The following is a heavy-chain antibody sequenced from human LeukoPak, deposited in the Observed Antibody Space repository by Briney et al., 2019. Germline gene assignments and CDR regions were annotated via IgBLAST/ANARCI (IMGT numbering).Heavy chain of an antibody. Sequence: KSGGSLRLSCAASGFTFSDHYMSWIRQAPRKGLEWVSCISSSGSNTDYADSVKGRFTISRDNAKKSLYLQMNSLRAEDTAVYYCAREGMITHGGVIVLDAFDIWGQGTMVTVSS. D-gene: IGHD3-16*02. CDR2: ISSSGSNT. CDR1: GFTFSDHY. CDR3: AREGMITHGGVIVLDAFDI. J-gene: IGHJ3*02. V-gene: IGHV3-11*06.